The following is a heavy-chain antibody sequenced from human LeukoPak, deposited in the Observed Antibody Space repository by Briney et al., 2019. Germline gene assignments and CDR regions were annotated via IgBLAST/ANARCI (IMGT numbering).Heavy chain of an antibody. J-gene: IGHJ4*02. D-gene: IGHD4-23*01. CDR3: ARAEGYGGELDS. V-gene: IGHV3-30*04. CDR1: GFTFSTYA. CDR2: IPYDGSNK. Sequence: PGRSLRLSCAASGFTFSTYAMHWVRQAPGEGLEWVAVIPYDGSNKYYADSVKGRFTISRENSKNRLYLQMNSLRAEDTAVYYCARAEGYGGELDSWGQGTLVTVSS.